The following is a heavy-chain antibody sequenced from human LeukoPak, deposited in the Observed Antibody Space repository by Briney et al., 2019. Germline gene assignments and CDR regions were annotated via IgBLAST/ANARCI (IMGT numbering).Heavy chain of an antibody. CDR1: GFTVSSYY. Sequence: GGSLRLSCAASGFTVSSYYMSWVRQAPGKGLEWVSVIYSGGSTDYADSVKGRFAISRDNSKNTLYLQMNSLRVEDTAVYFCARDRGGLYYFDYWGQGTLVTASS. CDR2: IYSGGST. D-gene: IGHD3/OR15-3a*01. CDR3: ARDRGGLYYFDY. V-gene: IGHV3-53*01. J-gene: IGHJ4*02.